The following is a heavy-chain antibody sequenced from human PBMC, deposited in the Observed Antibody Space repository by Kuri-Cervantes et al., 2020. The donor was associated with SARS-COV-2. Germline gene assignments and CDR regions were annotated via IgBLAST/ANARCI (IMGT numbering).Heavy chain of an antibody. Sequence: GESLKISCAASGFTFSDHYMDWVRQVPGKGLEWVGRTRNKAKSYTTEYAASVKGRFTTSRDDSKNSLYLQMNDLKIEDTALYYCVRGRNWRSYYYGMDVWGQGTTVTVSS. CDR3: VRGRNWRSYYYGMDV. CDR1: GFTFSDHY. V-gene: IGHV3-72*01. J-gene: IGHJ6*02. CDR2: TRNKAKSYTT. D-gene: IGHD3-10*01.